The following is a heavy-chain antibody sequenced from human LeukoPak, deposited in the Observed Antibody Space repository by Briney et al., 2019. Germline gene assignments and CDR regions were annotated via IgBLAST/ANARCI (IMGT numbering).Heavy chain of an antibody. V-gene: IGHV4-38-2*01. CDR1: GYSISSGYY. CDR3: AGPGVVVATYFEY. J-gene: IGHJ4*02. CDR2: IYHSGST. D-gene: IGHD2-15*01. Sequence: SETLCLTCAVSGYSISSGYYWGWIRQPPGKGLEWIGSIYHSGSTYYNPSLKSRVTISVDTSKNQFSLKLSSVTAADTAVYYCAGPGVVVATYFEYWGQGTLVTVSS.